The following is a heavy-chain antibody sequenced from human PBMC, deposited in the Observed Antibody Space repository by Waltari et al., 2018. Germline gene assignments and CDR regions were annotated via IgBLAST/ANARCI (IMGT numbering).Heavy chain of an antibody. D-gene: IGHD2-21*01. CDR2: ISSTGTYT. CDR3: SGALLPSSSSLDY. Sequence: EVNLVESGGGLVRPGGSRSPACAASGFTCKLHHITWVRQAPGKGLEWVSLISSTGTYTFYADSVKGPFSLSRDNAQTSVYLQLNSLKVYDTSLSSFSGALLPSSSSLDYWGQGTLVTVST. V-gene: IGHV3-21*01. J-gene: IGHJ4*02. CDR1: GFTCKLHH.